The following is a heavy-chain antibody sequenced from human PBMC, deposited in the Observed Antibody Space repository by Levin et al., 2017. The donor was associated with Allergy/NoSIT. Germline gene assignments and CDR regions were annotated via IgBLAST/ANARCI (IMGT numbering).Heavy chain of an antibody. CDR1: GGSISSLTSW. D-gene: IGHD1-26*01. CDR2: TYYSGRT. V-gene: IGHV4-39*01. Sequence: PSETLSLTCTVSGGSISSLTSWWGWIRQPPGTGLEWIGITYYSGRTYYNPSLKTRVTISVDTSKNQFSLKLNSVTASDTGLYYCARHESEHANTWPDYWGRGTLVTVSS. J-gene: IGHJ4*02. CDR3: ARHESEHANTWPDY.